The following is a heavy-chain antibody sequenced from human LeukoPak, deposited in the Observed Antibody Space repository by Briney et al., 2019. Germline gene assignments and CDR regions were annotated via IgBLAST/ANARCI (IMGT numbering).Heavy chain of an antibody. CDR2: VKQDGSEK. V-gene: IGHV3-7*03. CDR1: GFTVSSTY. J-gene: IGHJ5*02. CDR3: ARGVAARPGP. D-gene: IGHD6-6*01. Sequence: GGSLRLSCAASGFTVSSTYMSWVRQALGKGLEWVANVKQDGSEKYYGDSVKGRFTISRDNAKNSLYLQMNSPRVEDTAVYYCARGVAARPGPWGQGTLVTVSS.